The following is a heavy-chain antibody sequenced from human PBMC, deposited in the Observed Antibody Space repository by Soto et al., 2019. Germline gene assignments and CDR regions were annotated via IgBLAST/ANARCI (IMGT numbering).Heavy chain of an antibody. Sequence: EVQLVESGGGVVQPGGSLRLSCAASGFSFSTWMHWVRQAPGKGLVWLSRINSDGSSITYADSVKGRFTVSRDNAKKTLYLQITSRTGDDPAVYSCTGGASGYGNFDYWGRGVLLTVSS. CDR3: TGGASGYGNFDY. D-gene: IGHD5-12*01. CDR1: GFSFSTW. CDR2: INSDGSSI. J-gene: IGHJ4*02. V-gene: IGHV3-74*01.